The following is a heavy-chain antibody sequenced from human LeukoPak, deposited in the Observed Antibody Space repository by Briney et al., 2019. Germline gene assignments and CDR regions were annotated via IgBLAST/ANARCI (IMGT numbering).Heavy chain of an antibody. V-gene: IGHV4-4*07. CDR3: ARDSGTTGEVKFNP. Sequence: SETLSLTCTVSGGSISSYYWSWIRQPAGTALEWIGRIYTSGTITYNPSLKSRVTMSVDTSKNQFSLKLSSVTAADTAVYYCARDSGTTGEVKFNPWGQGTLVTVSS. D-gene: IGHD3-10*01. CDR2: IYTSGTI. J-gene: IGHJ5*02. CDR1: GGSISSYY.